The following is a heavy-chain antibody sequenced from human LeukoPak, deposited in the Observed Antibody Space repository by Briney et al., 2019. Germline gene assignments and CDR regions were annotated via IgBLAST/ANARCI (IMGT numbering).Heavy chain of an antibody. D-gene: IGHD5-24*01. J-gene: IGHJ4*02. CDR2: IYSGGRT. CDR1: GFTVSSNY. V-gene: IGHV3-53*01. Sequence: GGSLRLSCAASGFTVSSNYMSWVRQAPGKGLEWVSVIYSGGRTYYADSAKGRFTISRDNSKNTLYLQMKSLRVEDTAVYYCARGVREGSLDYWGQGTLVTVSS. CDR3: ARGVREGSLDY.